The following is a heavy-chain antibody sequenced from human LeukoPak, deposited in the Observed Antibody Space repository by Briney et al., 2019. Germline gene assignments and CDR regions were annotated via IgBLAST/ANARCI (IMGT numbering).Heavy chain of an antibody. CDR2: ISAYNGNT. CDR3: ARERFPNRAPNWFDP. CDR1: DYTFTSYG. D-gene: IGHD3-10*01. V-gene: IGHV1-18*01. J-gene: IGHJ5*02. Sequence: GASVKVSCKASDYTFTSYGISGVRQAPGQGLEWMGWISAYNGNTNYAQKLQGRVTMTTDTSTSTAYMELRSLRSDDTAVYYCARERFPNRAPNWFDPWGQGTLVTVSS.